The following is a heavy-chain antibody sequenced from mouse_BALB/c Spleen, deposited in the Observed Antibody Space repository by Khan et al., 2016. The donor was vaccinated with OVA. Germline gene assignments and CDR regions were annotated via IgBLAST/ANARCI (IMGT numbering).Heavy chain of an antibody. D-gene: IGHD1-1*01. J-gene: IGHJ2*01. V-gene: IGHV14-3*02. CDR2: IDPANGNT. CDR1: GFNIKDTY. Sequence: VQLQQSGAELVKPGASVKLSCTLSGFNIKDTYMHWVKQRPEQGLEWIGRIDPANGNTKYDPKFQGKATITADTSSNTAYLQLSILTSEDTAVYYCATYYYGSSRYFDYWGQGTTLTVSS. CDR3: ATYYYGSSRYFDY.